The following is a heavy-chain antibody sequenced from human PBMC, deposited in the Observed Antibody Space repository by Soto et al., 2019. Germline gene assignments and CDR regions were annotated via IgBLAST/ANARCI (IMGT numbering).Heavy chain of an antibody. CDR3: ARSQRITMVRGVIIFLPRFDP. J-gene: IGHJ5*02. D-gene: IGHD3-10*01. CDR1: GYTFTSYA. V-gene: IGHV1-3*01. Sequence: ASVKVSCKASGYTFTSYAMHWVRQAPGQRLEWMGWINAGNGNTKYSQKFQGRVTITRDTSASTAYMELSSLRSEDTAVYYCARSQRITMVRGVIIFLPRFDPWGQGTLVTVS. CDR2: INAGNGNT.